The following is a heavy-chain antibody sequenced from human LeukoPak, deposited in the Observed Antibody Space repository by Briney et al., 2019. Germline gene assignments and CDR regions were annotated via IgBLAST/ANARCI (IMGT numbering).Heavy chain of an antibody. CDR1: GGSISSYY. D-gene: IGHD3-22*01. J-gene: IGHJ4*02. CDR2: IHYSGST. V-gene: IGHV4-59*12. Sequence: SETLSLTCSVSGGSISSYYWTWIRQPPGKGLEWIGYIHYSGSTNYNPSLKSRVTISVDKSKNQFSLKLSSVTAADTAVYYCARGWYYYDSSGYYLPFDYWGQGTLVTVSS. CDR3: ARGWYYYDSSGYYLPFDY.